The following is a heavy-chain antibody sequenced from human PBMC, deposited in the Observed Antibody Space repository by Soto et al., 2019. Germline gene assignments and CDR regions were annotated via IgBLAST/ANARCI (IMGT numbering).Heavy chain of an antibody. D-gene: IGHD2-2*01. CDR2: IYHSGST. CDR1: GFSISSGGYS. Sequence: SETLSLTCAFSGFSISSGGYSLSWIRQPPGKGLEWIGYIYHSGSTYYNPSLKSRVTISVDRSKNQFSLKLSSVTAADTAVYYCAREVVPQTNWFDPWGQGTLVTVSS. J-gene: IGHJ5*02. CDR3: AREVVPQTNWFDP. V-gene: IGHV4-30-2*01.